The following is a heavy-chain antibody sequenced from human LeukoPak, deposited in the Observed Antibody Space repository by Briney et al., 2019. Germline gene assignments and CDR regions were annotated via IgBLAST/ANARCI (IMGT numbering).Heavy chain of an antibody. J-gene: IGHJ4*02. CDR1: GGSISSGGYY. CDR2: IYYSGST. D-gene: IGHD3-10*01. CDR3: ARGSTVVRGIIITGGYYFDY. Sequence: PSQTLSLTCTVSGGSISSGGYYWSWIRQHPGDGLEWISYIYYSGSTYYNPSLKSRVTISIDTSKNHSSLKLSSVTAADTAVYYCARGSTVVRGIIITGGYYFDYWGQGTLVTVSS. V-gene: IGHV4-31*02.